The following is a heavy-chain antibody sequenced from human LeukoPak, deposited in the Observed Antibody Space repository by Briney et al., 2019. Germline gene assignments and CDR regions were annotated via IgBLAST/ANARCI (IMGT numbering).Heavy chain of an antibody. CDR2: IYYSGST. Sequence: SETLSLTCTVSGGSISSYYWSWIRQPPGKGLEWIGYIYYSGSTNYNPSLKSRVTISVDTSKNQFSLKLSSVTAADTAVYYCARGQYCSSTSCYYYYMDVWGKGTTVTVSS. J-gene: IGHJ6*03. CDR3: ARGQYCSSTSCYYYYMDV. D-gene: IGHD2-2*01. CDR1: GGSISSYY. V-gene: IGHV4-59*01.